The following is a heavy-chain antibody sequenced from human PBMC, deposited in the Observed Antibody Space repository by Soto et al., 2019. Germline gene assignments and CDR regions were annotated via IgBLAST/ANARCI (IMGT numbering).Heavy chain of an antibody. CDR1: GFTFSSYA. Sequence: QVQLVESGGGVVQPGRSLRLSCAASGFTFSSYAMHWVRQAPGKGLEWAAVISYDGSNKYYADSVKGRFTISRDNSKNTLYLQMNSLRAEDTAVYYCAREYFGWGQGTLVTVSS. J-gene: IGHJ4*02. CDR2: ISYDGSNK. D-gene: IGHD3-10*01. CDR3: AREYFG. V-gene: IGHV3-30-3*01.